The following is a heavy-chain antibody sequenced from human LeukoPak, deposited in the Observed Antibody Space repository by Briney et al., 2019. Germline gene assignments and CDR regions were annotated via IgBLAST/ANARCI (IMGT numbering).Heavy chain of an antibody. D-gene: IGHD2-15*01. V-gene: IGHV4-39*01. CDR2: MFYSGST. J-gene: IGHJ4*02. CDR1: GGSIYTSTY. Sequence: PSETLSLTCTVSGGSIYTSTYWGWIRQPPGKGLEWIGSMFYSGSTFYNPSLKSRVTISVDTSKNQFSLNLSSVTAADTAVYYCARLPQGYCSGGSCDYWGREPWSPSPQ. CDR3: ARLPQGYCSGGSCDY.